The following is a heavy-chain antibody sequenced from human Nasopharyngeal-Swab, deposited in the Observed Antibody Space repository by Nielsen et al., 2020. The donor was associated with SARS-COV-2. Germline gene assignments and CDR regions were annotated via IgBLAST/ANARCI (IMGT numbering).Heavy chain of an antibody. D-gene: IGHD1-1*01. CDR3: TREAPMSGRSINYFDP. Sequence: ASVKVSCKASGYTFTGHYIHWVRQAPGQGLEWMGWLNPNTGGTDYAQKFQGRVTMTWDTSINTAYMELSGLRSDDTAVFYCTREAPMSGRSINYFDPWGQGTLVTVSS. CDR2: LNPNTGGT. V-gene: IGHV1-2*02. J-gene: IGHJ5*02. CDR1: GYTFTGHY.